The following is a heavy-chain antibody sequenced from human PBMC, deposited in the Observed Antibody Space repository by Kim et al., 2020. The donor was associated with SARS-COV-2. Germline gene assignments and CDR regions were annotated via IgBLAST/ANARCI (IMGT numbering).Heavy chain of an antibody. CDR2: ISGSGGST. CDR3: AKWYFARLGYYYYGMDV. Sequence: GGSLRLSCAASGFTFSSYAMSWVRQAPGKGLEWVSAISGSGGSTYYADSVKGRFTISRDNSKNTLYLQMNSLRAEDTAVYYCAKWYFARLGYYYYGMDVWGQRTTVTVSS. CDR1: GFTFSSYA. D-gene: IGHD3-9*01. V-gene: IGHV3-23*01. J-gene: IGHJ6*02.